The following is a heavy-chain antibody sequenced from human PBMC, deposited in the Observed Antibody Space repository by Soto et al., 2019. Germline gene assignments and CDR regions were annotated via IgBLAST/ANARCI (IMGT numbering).Heavy chain of an antibody. CDR3: ASTVFPPSNWFDP. V-gene: IGHV4-39*01. CDR2: MCYSGST. J-gene: IGHJ5*02. D-gene: IGHD4-17*01. CDR1: GGSISSITDC. Sequence: QLQLQESGPGLVKHSETLFLTCTVSGGSISSITDCWGWIRQPPGKGQEWIGTMCYSGSTYYNPSLKSRVTISIDTSKNQFSLKLNSVTAADTAVYYCASTVFPPSNWFDPWGQGTLVTVSS.